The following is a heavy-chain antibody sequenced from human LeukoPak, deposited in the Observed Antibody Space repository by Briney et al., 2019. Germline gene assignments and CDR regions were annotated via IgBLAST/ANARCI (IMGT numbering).Heavy chain of an antibody. V-gene: IGHV4-59*01. CDR2: IYYSGST. CDR1: GGSISSYY. CDR3: ARGYSGYDWVDY. D-gene: IGHD5-12*01. J-gene: IGHJ4*02. Sequence: PSETLSLTCTVSGGSISSYYWSWSRQPPGKGLEWIGYIYYSGSTNYNPSLKSRVTISVDTSKNQFSLKLSSVTAADMAVYYCARGYSGYDWVDYWGQGTLVTVSS.